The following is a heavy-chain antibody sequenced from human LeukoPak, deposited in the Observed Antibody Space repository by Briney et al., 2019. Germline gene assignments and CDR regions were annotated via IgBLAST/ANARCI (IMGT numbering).Heavy chain of an antibody. D-gene: IGHD3-10*01. Sequence: PGGSLRLSCVASEFTFDDYTMHWVRQAPGKGLEWVSGISWNSGSIGYADSVKGRFTISRDNAKNSLYLQMNSLRSEDTALYYCAKDFSRLGELVFDHWGQGTLVTVSS. V-gene: IGHV3-9*01. CDR1: EFTFDDYT. J-gene: IGHJ4*02. CDR2: ISWNSGSI. CDR3: AKDFSRLGELVFDH.